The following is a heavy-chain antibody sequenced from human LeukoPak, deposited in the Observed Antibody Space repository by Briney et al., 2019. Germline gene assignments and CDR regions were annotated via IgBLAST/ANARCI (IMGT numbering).Heavy chain of an antibody. CDR1: GGSFSGYY. D-gene: IGHD4-23*01. J-gene: IGHJ4*02. CDR3: ARHMLGGKRSFDS. CDR2: INHSGGT. V-gene: IGHV4-34*01. Sequence: TSETLSLTCAVYGGSFSGYYWSWIRQPPGKGLEWIGEINHSGGTNYNPSLKSRATISADTSKNQFSLNLSSVTAADTAVYYCARHMLGGKRSFDSWGQGTLVTVSS.